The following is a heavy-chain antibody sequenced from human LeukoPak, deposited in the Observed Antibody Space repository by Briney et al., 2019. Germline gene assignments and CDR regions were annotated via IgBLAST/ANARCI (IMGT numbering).Heavy chain of an antibody. Sequence: TGGSLRLSCAASGFMFSSNWMSWVRLAPGKGLEWVANIKEDGTETYYVDSVKGRFTISRDNAKNSLYLQMNSLRAEDTAVYYCARVPGPGIAVAGSPHDAFDIWGQGTMVTVSS. D-gene: IGHD6-19*01. CDR2: IKEDGTET. CDR1: GFMFSSNW. J-gene: IGHJ3*02. CDR3: ARVPGPGIAVAGSPHDAFDI. V-gene: IGHV3-7*01.